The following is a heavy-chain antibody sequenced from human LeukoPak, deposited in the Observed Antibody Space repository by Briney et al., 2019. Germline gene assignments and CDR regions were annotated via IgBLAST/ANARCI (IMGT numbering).Heavy chain of an antibody. D-gene: IGHD3-22*01. CDR1: GGSMYSNY. CDR2: FYVGVGP. J-gene: IGHJ6*03. Sequence: SETLSLTCSVSGGSMYSNYWSWIRQTAGKGQEWIARFYVGVGPNYNPSFKSRVTMSVDTSKNQLVLKLTAVSAADTAVYYCARIRPYDSTGYSPGHYMDVWGKGTTVTVYS. CDR3: ARIRPYDSTGYSPGHYMDV. V-gene: IGHV4-4*07.